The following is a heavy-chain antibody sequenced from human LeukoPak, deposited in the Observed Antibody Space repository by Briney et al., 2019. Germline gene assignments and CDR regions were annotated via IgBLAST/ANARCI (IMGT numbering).Heavy chain of an antibody. V-gene: IGHV4-59*01. CDR3: ARAKRDIVVVPAAMGFHDYYYYYMDV. J-gene: IGHJ6*03. Sequence: SETLSLTCTVSGGSISSYYWSWIRQPPGKGLEWIGYIYYSGSTNYNPSLKSRVTISVDTSKNQFSLKLSSVTAADTAVYYGARAKRDIVVVPAAMGFHDYYYYYMDVWGKGTTVTVSS. CDR2: IYYSGST. D-gene: IGHD2-2*01. CDR1: GGSISSYY.